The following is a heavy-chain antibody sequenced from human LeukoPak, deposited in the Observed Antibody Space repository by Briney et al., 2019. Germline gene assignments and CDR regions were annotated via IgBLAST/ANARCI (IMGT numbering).Heavy chain of an antibody. CDR1: GVIFSSYA. V-gene: IGHV3-23*01. Sequence: PGGSLRLSCAASGVIFSSYAMSWVRQAPGKGLEWVSAISGSGGSTYYADSAKGRFTISRDNSKNTLYLQMNSLRAEDTAVYYCAKAGFSGSYFDYWGQGTLVTVSS. J-gene: IGHJ4*02. CDR3: AKAGFSGSYFDY. CDR2: ISGSGGST. D-gene: IGHD1-26*01.